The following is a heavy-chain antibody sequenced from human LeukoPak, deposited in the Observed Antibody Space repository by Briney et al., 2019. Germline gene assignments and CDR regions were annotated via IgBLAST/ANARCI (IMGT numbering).Heavy chain of an antibody. CDR1: GFTFNTYW. CDR3: ARHGSRRGAWFDP. D-gene: IGHD3-10*01. V-gene: IGHV3-7*01. Sequence: GGSLRLSCAASGFTFNTYWMNWVRQAPGKGLEWVANIKQDGSEKSYVDSVKGRFTISRDNAKNSLHLQMNSLRAEDTAVYYCARHGSRRGAWFDPWGQGTLVTVSS. CDR2: IKQDGSEK. J-gene: IGHJ5*02.